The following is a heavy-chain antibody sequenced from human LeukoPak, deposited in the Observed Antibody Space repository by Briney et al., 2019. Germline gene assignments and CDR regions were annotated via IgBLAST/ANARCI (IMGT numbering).Heavy chain of an antibody. V-gene: IGHV3-30*02. CDR3: AKTRPLDSSSWSHGDY. J-gene: IGHJ4*02. CDR1: GFIFRNYG. D-gene: IGHD6-13*01. Sequence: GGSLRLSCVAPGFIFRNYGMHWVRQAPGKGLEWVAFIVYDGSDKYYGDSVKGRFTISRDNSKNTLYLQMNSLRAEDTAVYYCAKTRPLDSSSWSHGDYWGQGTLVTVSS. CDR2: IVYDGSDK.